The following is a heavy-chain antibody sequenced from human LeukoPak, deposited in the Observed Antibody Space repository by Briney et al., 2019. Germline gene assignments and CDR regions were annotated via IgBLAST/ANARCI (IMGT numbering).Heavy chain of an antibody. CDR3: AKDGGSGSYVEGEIN. CDR1: GFTFSSYA. V-gene: IGHV3-23*01. CDR2: ISGSGGST. D-gene: IGHD1-26*01. J-gene: IGHJ4*02. Sequence: PGGSLRLSCAASGFTFSSYAMSWVPQAPGKGLEWVSAISGSGGSTYYADSVKGRFTISRDNSKSTLYLQMNSLRAEDTAVYYCAKDGGSGSYVEGEINWGQGTLVTVSS.